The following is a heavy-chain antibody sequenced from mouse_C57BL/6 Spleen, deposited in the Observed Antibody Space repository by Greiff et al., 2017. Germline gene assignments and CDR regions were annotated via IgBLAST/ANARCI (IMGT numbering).Heavy chain of an antibody. CDR2: ISGGGGNT. D-gene: IGHD3-2*02. Sequence: DVKLVESGGGLVKPGGSLKLSCAASGFTFSSYTMSWVRQTPEKRLEWVATISGGGGNTYYPDSVKGRFTISRDNAKNTLYLQMSSLRSEDTALYYCARHEEQLRLLYDFDYWGQGTTLTVSS. J-gene: IGHJ2*01. V-gene: IGHV5-9*01. CDR1: GFTFSSYT. CDR3: ARHEEQLRLLYDFDY.